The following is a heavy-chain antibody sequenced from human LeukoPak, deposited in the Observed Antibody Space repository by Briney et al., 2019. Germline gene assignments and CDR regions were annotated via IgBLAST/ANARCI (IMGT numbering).Heavy chain of an antibody. CDR2: ISAYNGNT. CDR1: GYTFTGYY. D-gene: IGHD3-10*01. J-gene: IGHJ5*02. Sequence: GASVKVSCKASGYTFTGYYMHWVRQAPGQGLEWMGWISAYNGNTNYAQKLQGRVTMTTDTSTSTAYVELRSLRSDDTAVYYCARDLYYYGSGTVSPPHPWGQGTLVTVSS. CDR3: ARDLYYYGSGTVSPPHP. V-gene: IGHV1-18*04.